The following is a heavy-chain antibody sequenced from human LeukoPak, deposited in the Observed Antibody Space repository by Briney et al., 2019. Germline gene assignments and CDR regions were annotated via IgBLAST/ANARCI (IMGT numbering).Heavy chain of an antibody. CDR3: ARIKGYMVRGVLDAFDI. Sequence: ASVKASCKASGYTFTSYDINWVRQATGQGLEWMGWMNPNSGNTGYAQKFQGRVTITRNTSISTAYMELSSLRSEDTAVYYCARIKGYMVRGVLDAFDIWGQGTMVTVSS. J-gene: IGHJ3*02. V-gene: IGHV1-8*03. D-gene: IGHD3-10*01. CDR1: GYTFTSYD. CDR2: MNPNSGNT.